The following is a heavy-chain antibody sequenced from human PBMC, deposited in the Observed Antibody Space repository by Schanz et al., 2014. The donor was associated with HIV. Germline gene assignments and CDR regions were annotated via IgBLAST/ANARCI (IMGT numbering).Heavy chain of an antibody. CDR3: ARVFGRTYGLPDY. CDR2: IRSSDSNT. Sequence: VQLVESGGGLVEPGGSLRLSCAASGFTFSDYYMSWIRQAPGKGLECISYIRSSDSNTHYADSVKGRFTISRDQAKNSMYLQMNSLRAEDTAVYYCARVFGRTYGLPDYWGQGTLVTVSS. CDR1: GFTFSDYY. V-gene: IGHV3-11*05. J-gene: IGHJ4*02. D-gene: IGHD3-10*01.